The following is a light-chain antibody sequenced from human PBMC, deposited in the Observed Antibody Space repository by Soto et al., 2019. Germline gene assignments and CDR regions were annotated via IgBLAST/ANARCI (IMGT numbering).Light chain of an antibody. Sequence: DIQMTQSPSTLSASVGDRVTITCRASQNVSTWLAWYQHKPRKAPKLLLFDVSNLESGVPSRFSGSGSGTEFTLTISSLQSDDFATYYCLQKYFYPFTFGPGTKVDIK. CDR2: DVS. V-gene: IGKV1-5*01. CDR3: LQKYFYPFT. CDR1: QNVSTW. J-gene: IGKJ3*01.